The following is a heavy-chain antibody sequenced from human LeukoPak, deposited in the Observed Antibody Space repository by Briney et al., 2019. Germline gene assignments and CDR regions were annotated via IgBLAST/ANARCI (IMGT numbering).Heavy chain of an antibody. Sequence: SVKVSCKASGGTFNSYAISWVRQAPGQGLEWMGGIIPIFGTANYAQKFQGRVTITADKSTSTAYMELSSLRSEDTAVYYCARVLVVPAAMPTNFDYWGQGTLVTVSS. CDR2: IIPIFGTA. CDR3: ARVLVVPAAMPTNFDY. V-gene: IGHV1-69*06. D-gene: IGHD2-2*01. J-gene: IGHJ4*02. CDR1: GGTFNSYA.